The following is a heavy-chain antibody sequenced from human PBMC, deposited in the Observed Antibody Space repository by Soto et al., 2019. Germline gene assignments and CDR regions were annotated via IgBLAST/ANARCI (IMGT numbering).Heavy chain of an antibody. CDR1: GFTFSNFA. D-gene: IGHD3-10*01. J-gene: IGHJ4*02. V-gene: IGHV3-23*01. Sequence: EVQLLESGGGLEQPGGSLRLSCAASGFTFSNFAMSWVRQAPGKGLEWVSLISGGDGNTYYAGSVKGRFTMSRDTSKNTLYLQMNSLRAEDTAVYYCAKGSGGSGTVDYWGQGTLVTVSS. CDR2: ISGGDGNT. CDR3: AKGSGGSGTVDY.